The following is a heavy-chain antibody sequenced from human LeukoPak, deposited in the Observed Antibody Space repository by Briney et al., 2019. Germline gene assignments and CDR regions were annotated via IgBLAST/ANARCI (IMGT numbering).Heavy chain of an antibody. D-gene: IGHD3-10*01. CDR3: AREYGSGSNLLGY. J-gene: IGHJ4*02. V-gene: IGHV4-30-2*01. CDR2: IYHSGST. CDR1: GGSISSGGYS. Sequence: PSQTLSLTCAVSGGSISSGGYSWSWIRQPPGKGLEWIGYIYHSGSTYYNPSLKSRVTISVDRSKNQFSLKLSSVTAADTAVYYCAREYGSGSNLLGYWGQGTLVTVSS.